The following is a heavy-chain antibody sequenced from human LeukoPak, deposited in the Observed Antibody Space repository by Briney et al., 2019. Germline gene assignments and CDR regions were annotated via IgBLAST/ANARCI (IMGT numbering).Heavy chain of an antibody. D-gene: IGHD6-13*01. Sequence: GGSLRLSCAASGFTFSSYAMSWVRQAPGKGLEWVSAISGSGGSTYYADSVKGRFTISRDNSKNTLYLQMNSLRAEDTAVYYCAKVLPGLVAGTTLSSYYGMDVWGQGTTVTVSS. CDR2: ISGSGGST. CDR3: AKVLPGLVAGTTLSSYYGMDV. CDR1: GFTFSSYA. V-gene: IGHV3-23*01. J-gene: IGHJ6*02.